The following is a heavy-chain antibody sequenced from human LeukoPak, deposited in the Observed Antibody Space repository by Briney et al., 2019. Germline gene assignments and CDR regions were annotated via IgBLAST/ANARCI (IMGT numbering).Heavy chain of an antibody. CDR2: ISSSGTTI. V-gene: IGHV3-48*03. J-gene: IGHJ4*02. Sequence: GGSLRLSCAASGFTFSSYEMNWVRQAPGKGRVWVSYISSSGTTIHYADSVKGRFTVSRDNAKNSLFLQMNSLRAEDTAVYYCAREKTACGGDCYDSWGQGTLVTVSS. CDR3: AREKTACGGDCYDS. CDR1: GFTFSSYE. D-gene: IGHD2-21*01.